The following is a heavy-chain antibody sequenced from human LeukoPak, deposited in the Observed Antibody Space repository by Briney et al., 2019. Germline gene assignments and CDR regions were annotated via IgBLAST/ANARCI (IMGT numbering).Heavy chain of an antibody. Sequence: SGPTLVNPTQTLTLTCTFSGFSLNTNGVSVGWIRQSPGEALEWLALIYWDDDKRYSPSLTTRLTITKDTSKNQVVLTMTNMDPADTATYFCAQQETVGARCFDLWGRGTLVTVAS. D-gene: IGHD1-26*01. V-gene: IGHV2-5*02. CDR2: IYWDDDK. J-gene: IGHJ2*01. CDR3: AQQETVGARCFDL. CDR1: GFSLNTNGVS.